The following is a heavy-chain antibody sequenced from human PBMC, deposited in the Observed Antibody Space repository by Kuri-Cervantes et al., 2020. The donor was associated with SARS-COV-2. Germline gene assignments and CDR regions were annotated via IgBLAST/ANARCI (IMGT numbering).Heavy chain of an antibody. CDR1: GLTFSESY. V-gene: IGHV3-11*01. D-gene: IGHD2-21*01. CDR2: IGGGGVTI. Sequence: GESLKISCEASGLTFSESYMSWIRQAPGKGLEWLSYIGGGGVTIDYADSAKGRFTISRDNAKNSLYLQMNSLRAEDTALYYCAREALYCGGDCYSRGLGWFDPWGQGTLVTVSS. CDR3: AREALYCGGDCYSRGLGWFDP. J-gene: IGHJ5*02.